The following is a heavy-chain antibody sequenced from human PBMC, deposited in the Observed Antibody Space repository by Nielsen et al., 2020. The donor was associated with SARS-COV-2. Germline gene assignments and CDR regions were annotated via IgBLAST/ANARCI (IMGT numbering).Heavy chain of an antibody. V-gene: IGHV4-31*03. D-gene: IGHD1-26*01. CDR2: IYYIGST. CDR1: GGSISSGGYY. CDR3: ARHRQWELLGIDY. Sequence: SETLSLTCTVSGGSISSGGYYWSWIRQHPGKGLEWIGYIYYIGSTYYNPSLKSRVTISVDTSKNQFSLKLSSVTAADTAVYYCARHRQWELLGIDYWGQGTLVTVSS. J-gene: IGHJ4*02.